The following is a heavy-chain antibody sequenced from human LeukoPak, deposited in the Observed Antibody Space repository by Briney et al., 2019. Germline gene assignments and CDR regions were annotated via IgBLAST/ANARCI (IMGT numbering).Heavy chain of an antibody. Sequence: PSETLSLTCTVSGGSISSSSYYWGWIRQPPGKGLEWIGSIYYSGSTYYNPSLKSRVTISVDTSKNQFSLKLSSVPAADTAVYYCARVPGAVSLFFDYWGQGTLVTVSS. CDR2: IYYSGST. CDR3: ARVPGAVSLFFDY. V-gene: IGHV4-39*07. J-gene: IGHJ4*02. CDR1: GGSISSSSYY. D-gene: IGHD1-14*01.